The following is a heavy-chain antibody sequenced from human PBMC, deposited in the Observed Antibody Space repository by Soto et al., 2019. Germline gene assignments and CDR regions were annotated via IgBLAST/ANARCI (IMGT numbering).Heavy chain of an antibody. CDR1: GFTVSSNY. Sequence: PGGSLRLSCAASGFTVSSNYMSWVRQAPGKGLEWVSVIYSGGSTYYADSVKGRFTISRDNSKNTLYLQMNSLRAEDTAVYYCAGTMASYYYGMDVWGQGTTVTVSS. CDR2: IYSGGST. V-gene: IGHV3-53*01. CDR3: AGTMASYYYGMDV. J-gene: IGHJ6*02. D-gene: IGHD3-10*01.